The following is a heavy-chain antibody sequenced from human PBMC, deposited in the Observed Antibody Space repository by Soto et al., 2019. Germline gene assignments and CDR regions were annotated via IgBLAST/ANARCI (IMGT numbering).Heavy chain of an antibody. D-gene: IGHD3-22*01. Sequence: PGGSLRLSCAASGFAFSSAWMSWVRQAPGKGLEWVGRLKSEAAGGTTDYAAPVKGRFTISRDDSENTLYLQMNSLKTDDTAVYYCSYDSSRGDYWGLGTLVTVSS. V-gene: IGHV3-15*01. CDR3: SYDSSRGDY. J-gene: IGHJ4*02. CDR1: GFAFSSAW. CDR2: LKSEAAGGTT.